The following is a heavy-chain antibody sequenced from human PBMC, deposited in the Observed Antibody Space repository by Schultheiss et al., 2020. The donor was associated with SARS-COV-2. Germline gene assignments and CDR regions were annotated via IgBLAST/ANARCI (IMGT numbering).Heavy chain of an antibody. J-gene: IGHJ4*02. Sequence: SETLSLTCAVYGGSFSGYYWSWIRQPPGKGLECIGYFSYSGSTNYNPSLQSRVTISVDTSKNHFSLRLNSVTAADTAVYYCARYCVGGDCYVDYWGQGTLVTVSS. V-gene: IGHV4-59*01. CDR2: FSYSGST. D-gene: IGHD2-21*02. CDR3: ARYCVGGDCYVDY. CDR1: GGSFSGYY.